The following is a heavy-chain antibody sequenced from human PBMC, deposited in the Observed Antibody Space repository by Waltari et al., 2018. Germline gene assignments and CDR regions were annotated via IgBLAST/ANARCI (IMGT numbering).Heavy chain of an antibody. CDR2: ISHSGST. J-gene: IGHJ4*02. D-gene: IGHD2-2*03. CDR1: GYSISSGYY. V-gene: IGHV4-38-2*02. CDR3: ARWIPHMNYFDY. Sequence: QVQLQESGPGLVKPSETLSLTCTVSGYSISSGYYWGWIRQPPGKGLEWIGSISHSGSTSNNPSLKSRATISVDTSKNQFSLTLSSVTAADTAVYYCARWIPHMNYFDYWGQGTLVTVSS.